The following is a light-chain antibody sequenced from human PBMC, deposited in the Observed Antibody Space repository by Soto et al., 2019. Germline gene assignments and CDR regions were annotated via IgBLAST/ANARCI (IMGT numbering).Light chain of an antibody. Sequence: IGLTHPPSTASLYPGERATLSCRASQSVSSYLAWYQQKPGQAPRLLIYDASNRATGIPARFSGSGSGTDFTLTISCLEPEDFAVYYCQQPRKWPPTFAQGTKVDTK. J-gene: IGKJ1*01. CDR2: DAS. CDR3: QQPRKWPPT. CDR1: QSVSSY. V-gene: IGKV3-11*01.